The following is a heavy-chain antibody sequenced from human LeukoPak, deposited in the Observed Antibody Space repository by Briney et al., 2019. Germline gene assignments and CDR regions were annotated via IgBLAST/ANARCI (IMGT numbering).Heavy chain of an antibody. J-gene: IGHJ3*02. CDR2: ISGSGGST. CDR3: AKAVGSSGYFSRDAFDI. CDR1: GFTFSNYA. V-gene: IGHV3-23*01. Sequence: GGSLRLSCAASGFTFSNYAMNWVRQAPGKGLEWVSAISGSGGSTYYADSVRGRFTISRDNSKNTVYLQMNSLRAEDTAIYYCAKAVGSSGYFSRDAFDIWGQGTMVTVSS. D-gene: IGHD3-22*01.